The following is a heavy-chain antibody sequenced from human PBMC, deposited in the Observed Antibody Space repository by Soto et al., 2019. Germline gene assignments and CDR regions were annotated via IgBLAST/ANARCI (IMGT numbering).Heavy chain of an antibody. V-gene: IGHV4-31*03. D-gene: IGHD1-7*01. CDR1: GGSINVGGLY. CDR3: ARGDKNWNYHY. J-gene: IGHJ4*02. CDR2: IFYSGSA. Sequence: QVQLEESGPGLVRPSQTLSLTCSVSGGSINVGGLYWSWIRQYPGKGLEWIGYIFYSGSAYSNPSLKSRVTMSIDTSKNQFSLNLTSVTAADTAVYFCARGDKNWNYHYWGQGTLVSVSS.